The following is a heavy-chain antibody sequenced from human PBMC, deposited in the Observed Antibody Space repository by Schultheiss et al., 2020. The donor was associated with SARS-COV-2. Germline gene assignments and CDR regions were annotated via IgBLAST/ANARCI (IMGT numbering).Heavy chain of an antibody. J-gene: IGHJ6*02. V-gene: IGHV1-46*01. Sequence: ASVKVSCKASGYTFTSYYIHWVRQAPGQGLEWMGIINPNGGSATYAQKFQDRVTMTTDTSTSTVSMELGSLRSEDTAVYYCARANTVTSWGRYYYYGMDVWGQGTTVTVSS. D-gene: IGHD4-11*01. CDR1: GYTFTSYY. CDR2: INPNGGSA. CDR3: ARANTVTSWGRYYYYGMDV.